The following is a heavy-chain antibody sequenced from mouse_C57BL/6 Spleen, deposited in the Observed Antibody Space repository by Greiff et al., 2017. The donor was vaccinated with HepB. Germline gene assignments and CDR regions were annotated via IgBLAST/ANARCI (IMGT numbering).Heavy chain of an antibody. Sequence: EVQLQQSGPELVKPGASVKMSCKASGYTFTDYNMHWVKQSHGKSLEWIGYINPNNGGTSYNQKFKGKATLTVNKSSSTAYMELRSLTSEDSAVYYCATPLTGTSGYFDVWGTGTTVTVSS. V-gene: IGHV1-22*01. CDR2: INPNNGGT. CDR3: ATPLTGTSGYFDV. D-gene: IGHD4-1*01. J-gene: IGHJ1*03. CDR1: GYTFTDYN.